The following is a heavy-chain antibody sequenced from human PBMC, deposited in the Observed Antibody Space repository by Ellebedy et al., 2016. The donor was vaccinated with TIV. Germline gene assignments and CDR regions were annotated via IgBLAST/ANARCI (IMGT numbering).Heavy chain of an antibody. CDR3: ARHDWFGELVNNWFNP. D-gene: IGHD3-10*01. V-gene: IGHV4-39*01. CDR1: GGPISSNSY. Sequence: GSLRLXCTVSGGPISSNSYWGWIRQPPGKGLEGIGTIFYDGTTFYNSSLKSRVSISGDTSKKQFSLKVTSVTAADTAVYYCARHDWFGELVNNWFNPWGQGTLVTVSS. J-gene: IGHJ5*02. CDR2: IFYDGTT.